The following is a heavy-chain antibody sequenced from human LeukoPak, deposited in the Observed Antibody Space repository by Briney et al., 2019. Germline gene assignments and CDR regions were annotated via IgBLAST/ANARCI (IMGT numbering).Heavy chain of an antibody. CDR2: LSYSGIT. D-gene: IGHD1-26*01. CDR3: AKTLGSGAYYEGTFDS. J-gene: IGHJ4*02. Sequence: PSETPSLTCTVSGVSISSFYWSWIRQSPGKGLEWIGYLSYSGITHYNPSLKSRVTFSVDTSKKHFSLKLTSVTAADAAVYYCAKTLGSGAYYEGTFDSWGQGTPVTASS. CDR1: GVSISSFY. V-gene: IGHV4-59*01.